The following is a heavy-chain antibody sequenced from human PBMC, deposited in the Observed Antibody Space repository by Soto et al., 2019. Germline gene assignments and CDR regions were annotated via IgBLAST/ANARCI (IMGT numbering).Heavy chain of an antibody. D-gene: IGHD2-2*02. V-gene: IGHV4-59*12. Sequence: SETLSLTCTVSGGSISSYYWSWIRQPPGKGLEWIGYIYYTGTTTYNPSIKSRVTISVDTSKNQFSLKLSSVTAADTAVYYCARAPLYPEYWGQGTLVTVSS. J-gene: IGHJ4*02. CDR2: IYYTGTT. CDR1: GGSISSYY. CDR3: ARAPLYPEY.